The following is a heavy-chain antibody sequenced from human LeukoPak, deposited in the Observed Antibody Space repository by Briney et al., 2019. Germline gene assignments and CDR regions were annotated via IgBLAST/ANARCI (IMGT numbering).Heavy chain of an antibody. V-gene: IGHV4-59*08. J-gene: IGHJ3*02. D-gene: IGHD1-1*01. Sequence: SETLSLTCTVSGRSMSNYYRSWIRQPPGGGLEWIGSIYHSGSTSYNPSLKSRVTMSVDKSKNQFSLKLSSVSAADTAVYYCGRRGTWAFDIWGQGTMVTVSS. CDR3: GRRGTWAFDI. CDR2: IYHSGST. CDR1: GRSMSNYY.